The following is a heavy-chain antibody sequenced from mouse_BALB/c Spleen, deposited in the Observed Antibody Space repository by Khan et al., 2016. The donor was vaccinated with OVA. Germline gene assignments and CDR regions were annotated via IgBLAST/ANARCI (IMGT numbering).Heavy chain of an antibody. J-gene: IGHJ4*01. Sequence: VELVESGPGLVAPSQSLSITCTVSGFSLSRYNVHWVRQPPGKGLEWLGMIWGGGGTDYNSTLKSSLTISKDNSKSQVFLKMNSLQTDDTAMYYCARAYYRYDGYYAMDYWGQRTSVTVSS. CDR2: IWGGGGT. V-gene: IGHV2-6-4*01. D-gene: IGHD2-14*01. CDR1: GFSLSRYN. CDR3: ARAYYRYDGYYAMDY.